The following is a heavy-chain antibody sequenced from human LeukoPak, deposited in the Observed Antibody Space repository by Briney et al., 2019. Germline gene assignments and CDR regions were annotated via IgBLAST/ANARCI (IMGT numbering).Heavy chain of an antibody. CDR2: IRDSGRST. D-gene: IGHD1-26*01. CDR1: GFVFTIYT. J-gene: IGHJ4*02. V-gene: IGHV3-23*01. Sequence: GGSLRLSCSASGFVFTIYTMYWVRQAPGKGLEWVSAIRDSGRSTHYADSVKGRFTTSRDNSKNTLFLQMNSLRAEDTAIYYCAKYGPQDSGSSHFDYWGQGALVTVSS. CDR3: AKYGPQDSGSSHFDY.